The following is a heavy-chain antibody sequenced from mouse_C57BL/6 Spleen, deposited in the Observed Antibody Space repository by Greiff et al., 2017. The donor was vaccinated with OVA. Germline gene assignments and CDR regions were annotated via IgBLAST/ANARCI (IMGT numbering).Heavy chain of an antibody. CDR1: GFTFSDYG. Sequence: EVKLMESGGGLVKPGGSLKLSCAASGFTFSDYGMHWVRQAPEKGLEWVAYISSGSSTIYYAYTVKGRFTISRDNAKNTLFLQMTSLRSEDTAMYYCANQLFAYWGQGTLVTVSA. CDR2: ISSGSSTI. V-gene: IGHV5-17*01. D-gene: IGHD4-1*02. CDR3: ANQLFAY. J-gene: IGHJ3*01.